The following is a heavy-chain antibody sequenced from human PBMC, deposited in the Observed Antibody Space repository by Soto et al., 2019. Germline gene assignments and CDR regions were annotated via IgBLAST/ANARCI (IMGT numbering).Heavy chain of an antibody. CDR3: ARTLITGTAYCGMDV. J-gene: IGHJ6*02. CDR2: MNPNSGNT. D-gene: IGHD1-20*01. CDR1: GYTFTSYD. V-gene: IGHV1-8*01. Sequence: GASVKVSCKASGYTFTSYDINWVRQATGQGLEWMGWMNPNSGNTGYAQKLQGRVTMTRNTSISTAYMELSSLRSDDTAVYYCARTLITGTAYCGMDVWGQGTTVTVSS.